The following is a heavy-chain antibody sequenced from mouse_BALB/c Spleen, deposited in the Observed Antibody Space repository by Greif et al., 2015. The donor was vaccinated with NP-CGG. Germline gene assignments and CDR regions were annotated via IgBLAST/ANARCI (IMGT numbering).Heavy chain of an antibody. Sequence: VQLQQSGAELAKPGASVKMSCKASGYTFTSYWMHWVKQRPGQGLEWIGYINPSTGYTEYNQKFKDKATLTADKSSSTAYMQLSSLTSEDSAVYYCANYYDSSYYFDYWGQGTTLTVSS. D-gene: IGHD1-1*01. CDR2: INPSTGYT. V-gene: IGHV1-7*01. CDR3: ANYYDSSYYFDY. CDR1: GYTFTSYW. J-gene: IGHJ2*01.